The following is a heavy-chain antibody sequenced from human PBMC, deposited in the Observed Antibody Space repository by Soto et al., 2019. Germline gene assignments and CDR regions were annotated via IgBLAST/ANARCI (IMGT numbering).Heavy chain of an antibody. CDR1: GFSVSTSGVG. Sequence: QITLKESGPTLVKPTQTLTLTCTFSGFSVSTSGVGVAWIRQPPGKALEWLALIYWDDDKRYSLFLQSRVTITEDTSKIQVVLTMTTMDRVDTATYYCAYKWGRGAGMDAWGQGSTVTVSS. D-gene: IGHD1-26*01. V-gene: IGHV2-5*02. CDR2: IYWDDDK. CDR3: AYKWGRGAGMDA. J-gene: IGHJ6*02.